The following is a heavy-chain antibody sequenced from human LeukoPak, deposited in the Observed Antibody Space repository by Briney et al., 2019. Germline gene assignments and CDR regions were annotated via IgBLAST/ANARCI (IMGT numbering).Heavy chain of an antibody. D-gene: IGHD3-10*01. CDR2: IWYDGSNK. V-gene: IGHV3-33*01. CDR1: GFTFSSYG. CDR3: ARGPFGESDY. J-gene: IGHJ4*02. Sequence: GRSLRLSCAASGFTFSSYGMHWVRQAPGKGLEWVAVIWYDGSNKYYADSVKGRFTISRDTSKNTLYLQMNSLRPEDTAMYYCARGPFGESDYWGQGTLVTVSS.